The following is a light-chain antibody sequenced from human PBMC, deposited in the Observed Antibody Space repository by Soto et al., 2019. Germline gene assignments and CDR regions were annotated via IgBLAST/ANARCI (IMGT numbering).Light chain of an antibody. CDR1: QSVSSSY. V-gene: IGKV3-20*01. Sequence: EIVLTQSPGTLSLSPGERATLSCRASQSVSSSYFAWYQQKPGQAPRLLIYAAPSRATGIPDRFSGSGSGTDFTLTISRLEPEDFAVYYGQQYGSSPLTFGGGTKVEIK. CDR2: AAP. CDR3: QQYGSSPLT. J-gene: IGKJ4*01.